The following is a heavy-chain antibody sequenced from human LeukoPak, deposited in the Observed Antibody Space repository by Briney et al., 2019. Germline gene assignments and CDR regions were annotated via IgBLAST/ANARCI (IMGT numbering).Heavy chain of an antibody. CDR2: INHSGST. V-gene: IGHV4-34*01. J-gene: IGHJ4*02. CDR1: GGSFSGYY. CDR3: ATTYYYDSSGYPGDYFDY. D-gene: IGHD3-22*01. Sequence: NSSETLSLTCAVYGGSFSGYYWSWIRQPPGKGLEWIGEINHSGSTNYNPSLKSRVTISVDTSKNQFSLKLSSVTAADTAVYYCATTYYYDSSGYPGDYFDYWGQGTLVTVSS.